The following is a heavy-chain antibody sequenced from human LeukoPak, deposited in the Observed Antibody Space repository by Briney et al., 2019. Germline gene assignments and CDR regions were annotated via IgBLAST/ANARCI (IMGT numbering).Heavy chain of an antibody. Sequence: SETLSLTCTVSGGSISSYYWSWIRQPPGKGLEWFGYIYYSGSTNYNPSLKSRVTISVDTSKNHFSLNLSSVTAADTAIYYCARVSWFPGTSYYYMDVWGKGTTVTVSS. J-gene: IGHJ6*03. CDR1: GGSISSYY. V-gene: IGHV4-59*01. CDR2: IYYSGST. CDR3: ARVSWFPGTSYYYMDV. D-gene: IGHD1-1*01.